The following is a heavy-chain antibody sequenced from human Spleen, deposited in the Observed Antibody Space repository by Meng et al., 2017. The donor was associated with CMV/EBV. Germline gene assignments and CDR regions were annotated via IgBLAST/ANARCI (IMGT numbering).Heavy chain of an antibody. V-gene: IGHV3-11*04. CDR2: ISSSGYTI. CDR1: GFTFSDYY. D-gene: IGHD6-13*01. J-gene: IGHJ4*02. Sequence: GESLKISCAASGFTFSDYYMSWIRQAPGKGLEWVSYISSSGYTIYYADSVKGRFTISRDNAKNSLYLQMNSLRAEDTAVYYCARDQGSSWLNDNWGQGTLVTVSS. CDR3: ARDQGSSWLNDN.